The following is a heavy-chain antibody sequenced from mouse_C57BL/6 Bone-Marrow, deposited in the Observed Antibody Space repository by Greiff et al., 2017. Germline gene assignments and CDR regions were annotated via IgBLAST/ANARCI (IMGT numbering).Heavy chain of an antibody. Sequence: QVQLQQPGAELVRPGTSVKLSCKASGYTFTSYWMHWVKQRPGQGLEWIGVIDPSDSYTNYNQKFKGKATLTVDTSSSTAYMQLSSLTSEDSAVYYCARSGNYRRVYYAMDYWGQGTSVTVSS. CDR3: ARSGNYRRVYYAMDY. D-gene: IGHD2-12*01. CDR1: GYTFTSYW. V-gene: IGHV1-59*01. CDR2: IDPSDSYT. J-gene: IGHJ4*01.